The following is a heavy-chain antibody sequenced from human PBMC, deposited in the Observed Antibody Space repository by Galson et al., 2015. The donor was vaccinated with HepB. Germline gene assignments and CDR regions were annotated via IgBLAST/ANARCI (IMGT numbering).Heavy chain of an antibody. Sequence: SLRLSCAASGFTFNTYAMNWVRQAPGKGLEWVSGITASGSSIYYADSVKGRFTISRDNSGDTLYLQMNNLRAEDTAIYYCAKDATGVPWYFDFWGPGTLVTVSS. CDR1: GFTFNTYA. V-gene: IGHV3-23*01. CDR2: ITASGSSI. D-gene: IGHD7-27*01. J-gene: IGHJ2*01. CDR3: AKDATGVPWYFDF.